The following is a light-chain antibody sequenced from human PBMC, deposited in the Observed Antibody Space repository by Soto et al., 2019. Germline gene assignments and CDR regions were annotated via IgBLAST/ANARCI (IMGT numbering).Light chain of an antibody. CDR1: QGISNY. Sequence: DIQMTQSPSSLSAFVGDRVTITCRASQGISNYLAWYQQKPGRVPKLLIYTASTLQSGVPSRFSGSGSGTDFTLTISSLQPEDVATYYCQRFNSDPPTFGQGTKVDIK. V-gene: IGKV1-27*01. CDR3: QRFNSDPPT. J-gene: IGKJ1*01. CDR2: TAS.